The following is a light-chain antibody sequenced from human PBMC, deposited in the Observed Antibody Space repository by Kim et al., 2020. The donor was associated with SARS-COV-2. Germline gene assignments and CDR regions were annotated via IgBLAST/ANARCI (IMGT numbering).Light chain of an antibody. CDR3: VLYTSDIVL. V-gene: IGLV2-14*02. J-gene: IGLJ2*01. CDR2: EVN. Sequence: PGQSIARSCTGTTSDVGSSNLVSWYQDHPGKAPKLIIYEVNKRPSGVSDRFSGSKSGNTASLTVSGLQADDEADYYCVLYTSDIVLFGGGTQLTVL. CDR1: TSDVGSSNL.